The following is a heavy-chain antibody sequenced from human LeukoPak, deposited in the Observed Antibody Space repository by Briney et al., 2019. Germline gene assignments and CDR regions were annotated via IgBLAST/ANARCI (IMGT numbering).Heavy chain of an antibody. D-gene: IGHD2-21*02. CDR1: GFTVSSNY. J-gene: IGHJ4*02. V-gene: IGHV3-53*01. CDR2: IYSGGST. Sequence: PGGSLRLSCAASGFTVSSNYMSWVRQAPGKGLEWVSVIYSGGSTYYADSVKGRFTISRDNSKNTLYLQMNSLRAEDTAVYYCARDLVAYCGGDCYSPFDYWGQGTLVTVSS. CDR3: ARDLVAYCGGDCYSPFDY.